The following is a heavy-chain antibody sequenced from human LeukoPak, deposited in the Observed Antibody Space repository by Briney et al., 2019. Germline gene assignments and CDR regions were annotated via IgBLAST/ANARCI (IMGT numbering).Heavy chain of an antibody. CDR1: GFTFSSYS. V-gene: IGHV3-21*01. D-gene: IGHD2-21*02. CDR3: AKGTSGATYCCGDCYFDY. CDR2: ISSSSSYI. J-gene: IGHJ4*02. Sequence: PGGSLRLSCAASGFTFSSYSMNWVRQAPGKGLEWVSSISSSSSYIYYADSVKGRFTISRDNAKNSLYLQMNSLRAEDTAVYSCAKGTSGATYCCGDCYFDYWGQGTLVTVSS.